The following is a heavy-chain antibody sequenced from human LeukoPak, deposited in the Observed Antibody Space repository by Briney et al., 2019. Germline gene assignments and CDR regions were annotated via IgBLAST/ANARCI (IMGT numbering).Heavy chain of an antibody. V-gene: IGHV1-58*02. J-gene: IGHJ5*02. CDR3: AADPVGYNWFDP. D-gene: IGHD2-15*01. CDR1: GFTFTSSA. Sequence: ASVKVSCKASGFTFTSSAMQWVRQARGQRLEWIGWIVVGSGNTNYAQKCQERVTITRDISTSTAYMELSSLRSEDTAVYYCAADPVGYNWFDPWGQGTLVTVSS. CDR2: IVVGSGNT.